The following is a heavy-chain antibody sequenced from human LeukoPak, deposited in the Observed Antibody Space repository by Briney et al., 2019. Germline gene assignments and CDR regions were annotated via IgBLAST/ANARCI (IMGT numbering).Heavy chain of an antibody. D-gene: IGHD3-3*01. V-gene: IGHV3-23*01. Sequence: GGSLRLSCAASGFTFSSYAMSWVRQAPGKGLEWVSAISGSGGSTYYADSVKGRFTISRDNSKNTLYLQMNSLRAEDTAVYYCARGEGIRFLEWLLDYWGQGTLVTVSS. CDR1: GFTFSSYA. J-gene: IGHJ4*02. CDR2: ISGSGGST. CDR3: ARGEGIRFLEWLLDY.